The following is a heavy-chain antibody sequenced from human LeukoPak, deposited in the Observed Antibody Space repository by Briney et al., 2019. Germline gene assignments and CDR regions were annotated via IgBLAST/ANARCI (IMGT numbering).Heavy chain of an antibody. J-gene: IGHJ5*02. V-gene: IGHV3-48*02. CDR3: AIEGYCSGGTCYTNWFDT. D-gene: IGHD2-15*01. Sequence: GGSLRLSCAASGFTFSTYWMHWVRQAPGKGLEWVSYISSSGSAKYYADSVKGRFTISRDNAQNSLYLQMNSLRDEDTAVYYCAIEGYCSGGTCYTNWFDTWGQGTLVTVSS. CDR1: GFTFSTYW. CDR2: ISSSGSAK.